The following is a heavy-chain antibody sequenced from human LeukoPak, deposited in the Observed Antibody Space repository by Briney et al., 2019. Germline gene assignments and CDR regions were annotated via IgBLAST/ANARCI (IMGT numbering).Heavy chain of an antibody. CDR1: GGSISSGGYS. CDR3: ARVGHNRSMVRGVTIPYYFDY. D-gene: IGHD3-10*01. V-gene: IGHV4-30-2*01. CDR2: IYHSGST. J-gene: IGHJ4*02. Sequence: SETLSLTCAVSGGSISSGGYSWSWIRQPPGKGLEWIGYIYHSGSTYYNPSLKSRVTISVDRSKNQFSLKLSSVTAADTAVYYCARVGHNRSMVRGVTIPYYFDYWGQGTLVTVSS.